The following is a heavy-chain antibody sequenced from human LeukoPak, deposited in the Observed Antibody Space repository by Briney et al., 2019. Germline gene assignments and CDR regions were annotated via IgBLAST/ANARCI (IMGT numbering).Heavy chain of an antibody. V-gene: IGHV3-23*01. Sequence: PGGSLRLSCAASGFTFSSYAMSWVRQAPGKGLEWGSAISGSGGSTYYADSVKGRFTISRDNSNNTLYLKMNSLRAEDTAVYYCAKAHRRYCSSTSCYWDYWGQGTLVTVSS. CDR1: GFTFSSYA. CDR2: ISGSGGST. CDR3: AKAHRRYCSSTSCYWDY. J-gene: IGHJ4*02. D-gene: IGHD2-2*01.